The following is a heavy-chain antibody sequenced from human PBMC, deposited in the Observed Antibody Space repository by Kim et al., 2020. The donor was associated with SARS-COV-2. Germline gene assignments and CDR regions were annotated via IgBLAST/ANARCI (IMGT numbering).Heavy chain of an antibody. V-gene: IGHV1-2*02. D-gene: IGHD1-1*01. J-gene: IGHJ3*02. CDR2: INPNSGGT. Sequence: ASVKVSCKASGYTFTGYYMHWVRQAPGQGLEWMGWINPNSGGTNYAQKFQGGVTMTRDTSISTAYMELSRLRSDDTAVYYCARDFGTGTTSDAFDIWGQGTMVTVSS. CDR3: ARDFGTGTTSDAFDI. CDR1: GYTFTGYY.